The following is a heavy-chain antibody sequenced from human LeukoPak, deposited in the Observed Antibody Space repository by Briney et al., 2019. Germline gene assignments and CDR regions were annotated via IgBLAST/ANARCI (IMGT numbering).Heavy chain of an antibody. J-gene: IGHJ3*02. CDR2: IYYSGSN. D-gene: IGHD1-1*01. CDR3: ARGSGTPHAFDI. V-gene: IGHV4-39*07. Sequence: SETLSLTCTVSGSSISSSSYYWGWIRQPPGKGLEWIGSIYYSGSNYYNPSLKSRVTISVDTSKNQFSLKLSSVTAADTAVYYCARGSGTPHAFDIWGQGTMVTVSS. CDR1: GSSISSSSYY.